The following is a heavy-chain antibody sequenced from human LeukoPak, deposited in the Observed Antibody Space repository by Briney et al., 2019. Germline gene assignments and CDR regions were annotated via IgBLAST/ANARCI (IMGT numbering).Heavy chain of an antibody. CDR1: GFTFSSYD. J-gene: IGHJ6*02. V-gene: IGHV3-13*01. Sequence: GGSLRLSCAASGFTFSSYDMHWVRQATGKGLEWVSAIGTAGDTNYPGSVKGRFTISRENAKNSLYLQMDSLRAGDTAVYYCARGAWFGELNHGMDVWGQGTTVTVSS. CDR2: IGTAGDT. CDR3: ARGAWFGELNHGMDV. D-gene: IGHD3-10*01.